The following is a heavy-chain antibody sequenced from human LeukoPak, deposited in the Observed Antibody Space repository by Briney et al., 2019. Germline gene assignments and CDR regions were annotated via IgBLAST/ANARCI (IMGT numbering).Heavy chain of an antibody. CDR2: INWNGGST. V-gene: IGHV3-20*04. D-gene: IGHD6-13*01. CDR1: GFIFDDFG. CDR3: ARDKAAAGTLFDY. Sequence: GGSLRLSCAAPGFIFDDFGMSWVRQAPGKGLEWVSGINWNGGSTSYADSVKGRFTISRDNAKNSLYLQMNSLRAEDTAFYYCARDKAAAGTLFDYWGQGALVTVSS. J-gene: IGHJ4*02.